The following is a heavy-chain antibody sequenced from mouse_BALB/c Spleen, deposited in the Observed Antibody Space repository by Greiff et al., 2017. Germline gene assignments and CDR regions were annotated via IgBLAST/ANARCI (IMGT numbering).Heavy chain of an antibody. CDR3: ARGGGLRREAYYAMDY. V-gene: IGHV5-6-5*01. CDR2: ISSGGST. D-gene: IGHD2-2*01. J-gene: IGHJ4*01. CDR1: GFTFSSYA. Sequence: DVHLVESGGDLVKPGGSLKLSCAASGFTFSSYAMSWVRQTPEKRLEWVASISSGGSTYYPDSVKGRFTITRDNARNILYLQMSSLRSEDTAMYYYARGGGLRREAYYAMDYWGQGTSVTVSS.